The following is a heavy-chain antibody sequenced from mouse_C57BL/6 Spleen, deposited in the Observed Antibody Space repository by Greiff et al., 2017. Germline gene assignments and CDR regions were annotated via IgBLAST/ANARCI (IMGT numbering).Heavy chain of an antibody. V-gene: IGHV1-81*01. J-gene: IGHJ4*01. CDR2: IYPRSGNT. CDR3: ARDDYDDDGYAMDD. Sequence: VQLQQSGAELARPGASVKLSCKASGYTFTSYGISWVKQRTGQGLEWIGEIYPRSGNTYYNEKFKGKATLTADKSSSTAYMELRSLTSEDSAVYFCARDDYDDDGYAMDDWGQGTSVTVSS. D-gene: IGHD2-4*01. CDR1: GYTFTSYG.